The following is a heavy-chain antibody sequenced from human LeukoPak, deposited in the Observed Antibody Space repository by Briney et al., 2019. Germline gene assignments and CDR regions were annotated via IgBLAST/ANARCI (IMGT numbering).Heavy chain of an antibody. Sequence: PSETLSLTCTVSGGSISSSSYYWGWIRQPPGKGLEWIGSIYYSGSTNYNPSLKSRVTISVDTSKNQFSLKLSSVTAADTAVYYCARLNGQQPGPWGQGTLVTVSS. D-gene: IGHD6-13*01. V-gene: IGHV4-39*07. CDR3: ARLNGQQPGP. J-gene: IGHJ5*02. CDR2: IYYSGST. CDR1: GGSISSSSYY.